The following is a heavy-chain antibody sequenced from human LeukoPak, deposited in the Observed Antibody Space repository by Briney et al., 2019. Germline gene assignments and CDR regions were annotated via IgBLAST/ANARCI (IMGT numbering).Heavy chain of an antibody. CDR2: ISGSGGST. Sequence: GGSLRLSCAASGFTFSSYAMSWVRQAPGKGLEWVSAISGSGGSTYYADSVKGRFTISRDNSKNTLYLQMNSLRAEDTAVYYCARDTNRITGTTSNWGQGTLVTVSS. J-gene: IGHJ4*02. D-gene: IGHD1-20*01. CDR3: ARDTNRITGTTSN. V-gene: IGHV3-23*01. CDR1: GFTFSSYA.